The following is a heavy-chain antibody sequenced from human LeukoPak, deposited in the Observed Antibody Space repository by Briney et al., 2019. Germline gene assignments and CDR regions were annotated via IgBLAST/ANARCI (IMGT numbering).Heavy chain of an antibody. Sequence: ASVKVSCKAFGYTFTSNYMHWVRQAPGQGPEWMGVISPSGGSTTYAQKFQGRVTLTRDMSTSTAYMELSSLRSEDTAVYYCARDSGYVLAFDYWGQGTLVTVSS. J-gene: IGHJ4*02. CDR3: ARDSGYVLAFDY. CDR1: GYTFTSNY. CDR2: ISPSGGST. V-gene: IGHV1-46*01. D-gene: IGHD5-12*01.